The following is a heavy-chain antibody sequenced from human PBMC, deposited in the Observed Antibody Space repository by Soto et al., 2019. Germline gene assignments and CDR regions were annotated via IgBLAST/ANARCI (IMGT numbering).Heavy chain of an antibody. D-gene: IGHD3-10*01. J-gene: IGHJ6*02. Sequence: QVQLQESGRGLVKPSETLSLTCTVSGGSIDGRNCAWIRQPPGKGLEWLGYVYYDGGSSYNPSVKSRLTLSMDTSKSQFSLQLRSVTAADTAVYYCVRQGIGNLHGLVDVWGRGTTVTVSS. CDR1: GGSIDGRN. V-gene: IGHV4-59*08. CDR2: VYYDGGS. CDR3: VRQGIGNLHGLVDV.